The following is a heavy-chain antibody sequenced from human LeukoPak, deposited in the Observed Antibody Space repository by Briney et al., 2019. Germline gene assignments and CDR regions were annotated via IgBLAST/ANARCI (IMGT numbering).Heavy chain of an antibody. D-gene: IGHD2-2*01. CDR3: ARDSVGDIVVVPAAAGGFDP. CDR1: GFTFSSYA. CDR2: ISYDGSNK. V-gene: IGHV3-30-3*01. Sequence: PGGSLRLSCAASGFTFSSYAMHWVRQAPGKGLEWVAVISYDGSNKYYADSVKGRFTISRDNSKNTLYLQMNSLRAEDTAVYYCARDSVGDIVVVPAAAGGFDPWGQGTLVTVSS. J-gene: IGHJ5*02.